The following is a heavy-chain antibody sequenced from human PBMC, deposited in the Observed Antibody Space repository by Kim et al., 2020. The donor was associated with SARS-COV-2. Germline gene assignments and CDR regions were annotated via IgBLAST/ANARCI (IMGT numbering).Heavy chain of an antibody. Sequence: GGSLRLSCAASGFTFSSYEMNWVRQAPGKGLEWVSYISSSGSTIYYADSVKGRFTISRDNAKNSLYLQMNSLRAEDTAVYYCARASALRYFDWLLWGYFDYWGQGTLVTVSS. J-gene: IGHJ4*02. CDR3: ARASALRYFDWLLWGYFDY. CDR1: GFTFSSYE. D-gene: IGHD3-9*01. CDR2: ISSSGSTI. V-gene: IGHV3-48*03.